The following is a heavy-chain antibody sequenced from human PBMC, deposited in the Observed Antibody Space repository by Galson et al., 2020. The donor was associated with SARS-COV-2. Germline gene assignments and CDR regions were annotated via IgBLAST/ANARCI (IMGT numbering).Heavy chain of an antibody. D-gene: IGHD2-15*01. J-gene: IGHJ6*02. V-gene: IGHV3-30-3*01. Sequence: GGSLRLSCAASGFTFSSYAMHWVRQAPGKGLEWVAVISYDGSNKYYADSVKGRFTISRDNSKNTLYLQMNSLRAEDTAVYYCARDRSGGYVYGMDVWGQGTTVTVSS. CDR2: ISYDGSNK. CDR3: ARDRSGGYVYGMDV. CDR1: GFTFSSYA.